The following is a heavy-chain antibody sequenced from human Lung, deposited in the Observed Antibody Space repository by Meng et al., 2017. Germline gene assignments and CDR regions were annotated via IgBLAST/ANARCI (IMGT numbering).Heavy chain of an antibody. CDR3: ARGSITMVRGVSVFDP. Sequence: RGSGPGLGKPAGTLSLTCAVSGGSISSSNWWSWVRQPPGKGLEWIGEIYHSGSTNYNPSLKRRVTISVDKSKNQFSLKLSSVTAADTAVYYCARGSITMVRGVSVFDPWGQGTLVTVSS. CDR1: GGSISSSNW. CDR2: IYHSGST. D-gene: IGHD3-10*01. J-gene: IGHJ5*02. V-gene: IGHV4-4*02.